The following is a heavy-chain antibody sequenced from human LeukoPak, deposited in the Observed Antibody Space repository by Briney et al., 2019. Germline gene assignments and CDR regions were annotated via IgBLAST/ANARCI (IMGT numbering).Heavy chain of an antibody. V-gene: IGHV4-39*07. CDR2: IYYSGSA. D-gene: IGHD2-15*01. CDR1: GGSISSSSYY. CDR3: ARDVVVVAARGSNNWFDP. J-gene: IGHJ5*02. Sequence: SETLSLTCTVSGGSISSSSYYWGWIRQPPGKGLEWIGSIYYSGSAYYNPSLKSRVTISVDTSKNQFSLKLSSVTAADTAVYYCARDVVVVAARGSNNWFDPWGQGTLVTVSS.